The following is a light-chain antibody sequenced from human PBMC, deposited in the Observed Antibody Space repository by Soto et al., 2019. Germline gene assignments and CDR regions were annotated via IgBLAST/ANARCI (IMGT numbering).Light chain of an antibody. V-gene: IGLV2-18*02. CDR3: SSYTSSNTYV. CDR1: SSDVGSYNR. CDR2: EVS. J-gene: IGLJ1*01. Sequence: QSALTQPASVSGAAGQAVAISCTGNSSDVGSYNRVSWYQQPPGTAPKVMIYEVSNRPSGVPDRFSGSKSGNTASLTISGLQAEDEADYYCSSYTSSNTYVFGTGTKVTVL.